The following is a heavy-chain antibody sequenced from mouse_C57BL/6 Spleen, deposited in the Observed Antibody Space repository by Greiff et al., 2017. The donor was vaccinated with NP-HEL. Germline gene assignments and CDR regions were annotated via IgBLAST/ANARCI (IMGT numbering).Heavy chain of an antibody. D-gene: IGHD1-1*01. J-gene: IGHJ3*01. Sequence: VKLQQPGAELVKPGASVKLSCKASGYTFTSYWMHWVKQRPGQGLEWIGMIHPNSGSTNYNEKFKSKATLTVDKSSSTAYMQLSSLTSEDSAVYYCARPLLLRGFAYWGQGTLVTVSA. CDR1: GYTFTSYW. CDR2: IHPNSGST. CDR3: ARPLLLRGFAY. V-gene: IGHV1-64*01.